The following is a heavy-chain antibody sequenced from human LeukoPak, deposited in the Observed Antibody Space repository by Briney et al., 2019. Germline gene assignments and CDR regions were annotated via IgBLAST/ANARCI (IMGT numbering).Heavy chain of an antibody. CDR2: INHSGST. J-gene: IGHJ5*02. V-gene: IGHV4-34*01. D-gene: IGHD2-2*01. CDR1: GGSFSGYY. CDR3: AREDVVVPAAKGFDP. Sequence: KPSETLSLTCAVYGGSFSGYYWSWIRQPPGKGLEWIGEINHSGSTNYNPSLKSRVTISVDTSKNQFSLKLSSVTAADTAVYYCAREDVVVPAAKGFDPWGQGTLATVSS.